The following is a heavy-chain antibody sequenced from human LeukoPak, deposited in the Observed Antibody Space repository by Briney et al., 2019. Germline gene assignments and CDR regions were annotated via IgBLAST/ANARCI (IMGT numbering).Heavy chain of an antibody. J-gene: IGHJ6*03. CDR3: ARGRVTTLLWFGDPPYYYMDV. V-gene: IGHV1-8*01. Sequence: ASVKVSCKASGYTFTSYDINWVRQATGQGLEWMGWMNPNSGNTGYAQKFQGRVTMTRNTSISTAYMELSSLRSEDTAVYYCARGRVTTLLWFGDPPYYYMDVWGKGTTVTISS. D-gene: IGHD3-10*01. CDR1: GYTFTSYD. CDR2: MNPNSGNT.